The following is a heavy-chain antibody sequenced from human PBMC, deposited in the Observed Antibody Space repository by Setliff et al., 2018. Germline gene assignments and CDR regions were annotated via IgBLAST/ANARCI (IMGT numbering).Heavy chain of an antibody. CDR2: VSPIDDGKP. CDR1: GYSFTSYD. J-gene: IGHJ4*02. V-gene: IGHV1-8*01. CDR3: ARINFYVSSGYYYAPEL. Sequence: EASVKVSCKASGYSFTSYDINWVRLAAGQGLEWMGWVSPIDDGKPGYAQKFQGRVTVTTDTSTTTAYMELRSLRADDTAVYYCARINFYVSSGYYYAPELWGQGTTVTVSS. D-gene: IGHD3-22*01.